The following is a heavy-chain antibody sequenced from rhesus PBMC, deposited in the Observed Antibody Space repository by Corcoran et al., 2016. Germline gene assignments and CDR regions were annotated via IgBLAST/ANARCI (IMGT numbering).Heavy chain of an antibody. J-gene: IGHJ3*01. D-gene: IGHD6-25*01. CDR3: ARYGIAAAPDDAFDF. CDR2: INGNSGST. V-gene: IGHV4-80*01. Sequence: QVQLQESGPGLVKPSETLSLTCAVSGGSFSSYWWSWIRQPPGKGLDWIGEINGNSGSTNDNPSLKSRVTISKDASKNQFSLKLSSVTAADTAVYYCARYGIAAAPDDAFDFWGQGLRVTVSS. CDR1: GGSFSSYW.